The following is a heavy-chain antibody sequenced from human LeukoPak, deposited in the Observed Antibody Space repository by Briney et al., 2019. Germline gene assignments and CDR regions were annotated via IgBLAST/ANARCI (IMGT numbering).Heavy chain of an antibody. CDR2: ISGSGGST. J-gene: IGHJ4*02. CDR1: GFTFSSYA. Sequence: GSLRLSCAASGFTFSSYAMSWVRQAPGKGLEWVSAISGSGGSTYYADSVKGRFTISRDNSKNTLYLQMNSLRAEDTAVYYCAKAAQTYYYDSSAPGGYWGQGTLVTLSS. D-gene: IGHD3-22*01. CDR3: AKAAQTYYYDSSAPGGY. V-gene: IGHV3-23*01.